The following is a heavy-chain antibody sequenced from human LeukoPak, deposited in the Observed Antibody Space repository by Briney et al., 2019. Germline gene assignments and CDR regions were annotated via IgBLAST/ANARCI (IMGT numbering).Heavy chain of an antibody. CDR3: ARGGRITMVRGVITKKPHGWYFDL. Sequence: PSETLSLTCAVYGGSFSGYYWSWIRQPPGKGLEWIGEINHSGSTNYNPSLKSRVTISVDTSKNQFSLKLSSVTAADTAVYYCARGGRITMVRGVITKKPHGWYFDLWGRGTLVTVSS. CDR1: GGSFSGYY. V-gene: IGHV4-34*01. J-gene: IGHJ2*01. CDR2: INHSGST. D-gene: IGHD3-10*01.